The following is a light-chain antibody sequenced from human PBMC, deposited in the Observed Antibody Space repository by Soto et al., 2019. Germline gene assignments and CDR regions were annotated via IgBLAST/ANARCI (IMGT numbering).Light chain of an antibody. V-gene: IGKV3-20*01. CDR2: GAS. CDR3: QQYGSSPEWT. J-gene: IGKJ1*01. Sequence: EIVLTQSPGTLSLSLGERATLSCRASQSVSSSYLAWYQQKPGQAPRLLLYGASSRATGIPDRFSGSGSGTDFTLTISRLEAEDFAVYYCQQYGSSPEWTFGQGTKVDIK. CDR1: QSVSSSY.